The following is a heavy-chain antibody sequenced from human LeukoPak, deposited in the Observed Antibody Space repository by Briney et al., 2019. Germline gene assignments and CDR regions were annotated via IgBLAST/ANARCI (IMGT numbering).Heavy chain of an antibody. V-gene: IGHV3-30*02. CDR3: AKGPYYGSGSYDSY. Sequence: GGSLRLSCAASGFTFSNFGMHWVRQAPGKGLEWVAFIRYDGSNTYYADSVKGRLTISRDNSKNTLYLQMNSLRAEDTAVYYCAKGPYYGSGSYDSYWGQGTLVTVSS. J-gene: IGHJ4*02. CDR2: IRYDGSNT. D-gene: IGHD3-10*01. CDR1: GFTFSNFG.